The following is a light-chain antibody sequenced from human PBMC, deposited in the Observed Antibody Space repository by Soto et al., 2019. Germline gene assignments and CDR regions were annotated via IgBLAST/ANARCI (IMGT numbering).Light chain of an antibody. CDR3: QQYGGSPWT. J-gene: IGKJ1*01. Sequence: EVVLTQSPGTLSLSPGGRATLSCRASQRVASNYLAWYQQKPGQAPRLLIYGASSRATGIPDRFSGSGSGTDFTLTISRLEPEYFAVFYCQQYGGSPWTFGQGTKVEIK. V-gene: IGKV3-20*01. CDR1: QRVASNY. CDR2: GAS.